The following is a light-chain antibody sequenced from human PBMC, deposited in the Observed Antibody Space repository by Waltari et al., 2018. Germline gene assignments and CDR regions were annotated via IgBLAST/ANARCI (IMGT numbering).Light chain of an antibody. CDR1: QSISSY. Sequence: DIQMTQSPSSLSASVGDRVTITCRASQSISSYLNWYQQKPGQAPKLLIYAASSLQSGVPSRFSGSGSGTDFTLTMSSLQPEDFATYYCQQSYSTPHVTFGQGTKVEIK. CDR3: QQSYSTPHVT. V-gene: IGKV1-39*01. J-gene: IGKJ1*01. CDR2: AAS.